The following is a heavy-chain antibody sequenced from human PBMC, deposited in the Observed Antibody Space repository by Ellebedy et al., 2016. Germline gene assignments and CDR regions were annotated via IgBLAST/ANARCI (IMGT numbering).Heavy chain of an antibody. CDR1: GGSFSGYY. CDR3: ARAPRGQWYFDY. D-gene: IGHD6-19*01. J-gene: IGHJ4*02. Sequence: SETLSLXXAVYGGSFSGYYWSWIRQPPGKGLEWIGEINHSGSTNYNPSLKSRVTISVVTSKNHFSLKLSSVTAADTAVYYCARAPRGQWYFDYWGQGTLVTVSS. V-gene: IGHV4-34*01. CDR2: INHSGST.